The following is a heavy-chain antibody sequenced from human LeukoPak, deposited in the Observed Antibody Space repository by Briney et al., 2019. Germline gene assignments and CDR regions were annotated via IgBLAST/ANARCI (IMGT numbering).Heavy chain of an antibody. Sequence: GASVKVSCKASGYRFTGYNIDWVRQAPGQMPEWMGRINAENGDTKYSQKFQGRVTITRDTFASTSYMELSSLRSEDTAVYYCARDQYNVIDSWGQGTLVTVSS. D-gene: IGHD1-14*01. CDR3: ARDQYNVIDS. CDR1: GYRFTGYN. CDR2: INAENGDT. V-gene: IGHV1-3*01. J-gene: IGHJ4*02.